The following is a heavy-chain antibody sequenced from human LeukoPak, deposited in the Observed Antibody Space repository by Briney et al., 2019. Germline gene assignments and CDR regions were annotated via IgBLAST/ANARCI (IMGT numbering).Heavy chain of an antibody. CDR3: ARGGQLANY. CDR2: ISASGANR. CDR1: GFTFNRYG. Sequence: GGSLRLSCAASGFTFNRYGMSWVRQAPGKGLEWVSGISASGANRYYADSVKGRFTISRDNAKRSLYLQMNSLRAEDTAVYYCARGGQLANYWGQGTLVTVSS. D-gene: IGHD6-6*01. J-gene: IGHJ4*02. V-gene: IGHV3-23*01.